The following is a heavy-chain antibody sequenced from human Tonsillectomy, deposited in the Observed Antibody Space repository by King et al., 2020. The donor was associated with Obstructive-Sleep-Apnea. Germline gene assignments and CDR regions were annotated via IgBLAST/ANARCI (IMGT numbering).Heavy chain of an antibody. J-gene: IGHJ4*02. V-gene: IGHV3-64D*06. CDR2: ISSNGGST. D-gene: IGHD3-3*01. Sequence: VQLVESGGGLVQPGGSLRLSCSASGFTFSSYAMHWVRQAPGKGLEYVSAISSNGGSTYYADSVKGRFTISRDNSKNTLYLQMSSLRAEDTAVYYCVKLLRFLEWLQGATYYFDYWGQGTLVTVSS. CDR3: VKLLRFLEWLQGATYYFDY. CDR1: GFTFSSYA.